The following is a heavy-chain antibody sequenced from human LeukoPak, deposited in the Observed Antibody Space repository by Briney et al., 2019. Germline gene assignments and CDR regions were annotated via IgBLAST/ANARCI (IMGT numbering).Heavy chain of an antibody. CDR3: ARGRPHGNDY. Sequence: GGSLRLSGAASGSTFSSYWMNWVRQAPGKGLVWVSRIASDGSSTTYADSVKGRFSISRDNAKNTLYLQMNSLRVEDTAVYYCARGRPHGNDYWGQGTLVTVSS. J-gene: IGHJ4*02. CDR2: IASDGSST. D-gene: IGHD4-23*01. V-gene: IGHV3-74*01. CDR1: GSTFSSYW.